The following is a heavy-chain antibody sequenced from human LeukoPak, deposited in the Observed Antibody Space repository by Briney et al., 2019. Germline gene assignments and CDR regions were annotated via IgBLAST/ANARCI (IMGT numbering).Heavy chain of an antibody. CDR2: IKQDGSEK. CDR1: GFTFSSYW. J-gene: IGHJ4*02. D-gene: IGHD4-11*01. CDR3: ARVPIMTTGIFDY. V-gene: IGHV3-7*01. Sequence: GGSLRLSCAASGFTFSSYWMSWVRQAPGKGLEWVANIKQDGSEKYYVDSVKGRFTISRDNAKTSLYLQMNSLRAEDTAVYYCARVPIMTTGIFDYWGQGTLVTVSS.